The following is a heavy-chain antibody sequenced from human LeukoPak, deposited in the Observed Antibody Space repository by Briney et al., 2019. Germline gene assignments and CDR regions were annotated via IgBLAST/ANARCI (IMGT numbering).Heavy chain of an antibody. CDR1: GYTFTGYY. CDR3: ARASVVVAVTDFDY. V-gene: IGHV1-2*02. Sequence: ASVKVSCKASGYTFTGYYMHWVRQAPGQGREWMGWINPNSGGTKYAQKFQGRVTMTRDTSISTAYMELSRLRSDDTVVYYCARASVVVAVTDFDYWGQGTLVRVSS. J-gene: IGHJ4*02. CDR2: INPNSGGT. D-gene: IGHD2-15*01.